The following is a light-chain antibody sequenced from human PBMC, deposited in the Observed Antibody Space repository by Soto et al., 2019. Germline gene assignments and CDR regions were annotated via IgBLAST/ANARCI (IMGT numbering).Light chain of an antibody. Sequence: DIQMTQSPATLSASVGDRVTITCRASQSISSWLAWYQQKPGKAPKLLIYDASSLESGVPSRFSGSGSGTEFTLTISSLQPDDFATYYCQQSYSRPRTFGQGTKVGIK. CDR2: DAS. J-gene: IGKJ1*01. V-gene: IGKV1-5*01. CDR1: QSISSW. CDR3: QQSYSRPRT.